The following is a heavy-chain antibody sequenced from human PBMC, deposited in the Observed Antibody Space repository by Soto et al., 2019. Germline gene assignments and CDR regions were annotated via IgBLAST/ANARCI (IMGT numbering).Heavy chain of an antibody. D-gene: IGHD4-4*01. V-gene: IGHV3-53*04. J-gene: IGHJ4*02. Sequence: EVKLVESGGGLVQPGGSLRLSCAVSGFTVSSNYMSWVRQAPGKGLEWVSVIYSGGNTYYADSVKGRFTISRHNSKNTLYLQMNRLRAEDTALYYCARGGNPNYYWGQGTLFTVSS. CDR1: GFTVSSNY. CDR3: ARGGNPNYY. CDR2: IYSGGNT.